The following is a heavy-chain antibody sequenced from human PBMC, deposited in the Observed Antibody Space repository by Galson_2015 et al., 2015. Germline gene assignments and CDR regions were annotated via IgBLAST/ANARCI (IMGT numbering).Heavy chain of an antibody. D-gene: IGHD3-22*01. Sequence: SVKVSCKASGYTFTSYGISWVRQAPGQGLEWMGGIIPIFGTANYAQKFQGRVTITADESTSTAYMELSSLRSEDTAVYYCARYHYDSSGYYYEIFDYWGQGTLVTVSS. CDR3: ARYHYDSSGYYYEIFDY. CDR2: IIPIFGTA. CDR1: GYTFTSYG. J-gene: IGHJ4*02. V-gene: IGHV1-69*13.